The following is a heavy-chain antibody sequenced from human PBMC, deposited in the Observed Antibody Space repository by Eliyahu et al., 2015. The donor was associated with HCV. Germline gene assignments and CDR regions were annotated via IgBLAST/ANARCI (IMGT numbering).Heavy chain of an antibody. V-gene: IGHV4-59*01. D-gene: IGHD6-19*01. CDR2: IHYSGST. J-gene: IGHJ5*02. Sequence: QVQLQESGPGLVKPSETLSXTCTVSGGSITPYYWSWIRQPPGKGLEWIGYIHYSGSTNYNPSLKSRVTISVDTSKNQFSLKLTSVTAADTAVYYCASGGGGIAVTGTGGWFDPWGQGTLVTVSS. CDR3: ASGGGGIAVTGTGGWFDP. CDR1: GGSITPYY.